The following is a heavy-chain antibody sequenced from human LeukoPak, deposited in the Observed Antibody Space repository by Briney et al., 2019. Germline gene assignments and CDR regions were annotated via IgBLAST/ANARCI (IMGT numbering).Heavy chain of an antibody. V-gene: IGHV3-7*04. D-gene: IGHD2-8*01. CDR1: GFTFSSYW. Sequence: GGSLILSCAASGFTFSSYWMSWVRQAPGKGLEWVANIKEDGSEKYYVDSVKGRFTISRDNAKNSLYLQMNSLRTEDTAVYYCARQNGNLRYAMDVWGQGTTVSVS. CDR2: IKEDGSEK. CDR3: ARQNGNLRYAMDV. J-gene: IGHJ6*02.